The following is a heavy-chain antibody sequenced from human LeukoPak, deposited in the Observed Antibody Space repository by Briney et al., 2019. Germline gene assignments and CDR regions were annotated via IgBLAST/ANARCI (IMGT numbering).Heavy chain of an antibody. D-gene: IGHD5-18*01. J-gene: IGHJ4*02. CDR1: GFTVSSYY. CDR2: IYSGGSA. Sequence: PGGSLRLSCAASGFTVSSYYMSWVRQAPGKGLDWVSVIYSGGSAYYADSVKGRFTISRDNSKNTLYLQINSLRAEDTAVYYCARDLGRGYPNYWGQGTLVTVSS. V-gene: IGHV3-66*01. CDR3: ARDLGRGYPNY.